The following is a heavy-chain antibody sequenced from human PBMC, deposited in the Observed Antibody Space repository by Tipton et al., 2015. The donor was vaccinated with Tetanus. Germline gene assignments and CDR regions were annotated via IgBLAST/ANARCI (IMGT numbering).Heavy chain of an antibody. J-gene: IGHJ5*02. V-gene: IGHV4-39*01. D-gene: IGHD6-13*01. CDR3: TLIADNWFDP. CDR2: ISYSGNT. Sequence: TLSLTCTVSGASISSSRRFDCGWIRQPPGKGLEWIDTISYSGNTYYNASLQSRVTISGDRSKNQLSLRLKSVTAADTATYYCTLIADNWFDPWGQGTLVTVSS. CDR1: GASISSSRRFD.